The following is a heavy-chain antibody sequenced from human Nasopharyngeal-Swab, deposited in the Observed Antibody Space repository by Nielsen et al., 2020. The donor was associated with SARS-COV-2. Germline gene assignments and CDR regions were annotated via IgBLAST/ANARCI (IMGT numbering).Heavy chain of an antibody. V-gene: IGHV3-21*01. CDR2: ISSSSSYI. CDR1: GFTFNNYN. CDR3: ARDGLDYDFWSAYFMDV. Sequence: GGSLRPSCAASGFTFNNYNFNWVRQAPGKGLEWVSSISSSSSYIYYADSVKGRFTIPRDNAKNSLYLQMNSLRAEDTAVYYCARDGLDYDFWSAYFMDVWGQGTTVTVSS. J-gene: IGHJ6*02. D-gene: IGHD3-3*01.